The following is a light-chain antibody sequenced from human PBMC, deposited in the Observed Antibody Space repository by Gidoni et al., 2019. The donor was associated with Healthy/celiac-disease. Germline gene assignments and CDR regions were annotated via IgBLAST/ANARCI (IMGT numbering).Light chain of an antibody. CDR2: RNN. CDR3: APWDDRLSGWV. Sequence: QSVLTKPPSASGTPGQRVTISGSGSSSNIGSNYVYWYQQLPGTAPKLLIYRNNQRPSGVPDRFSGSRSGTSASLALSWLRSEDEAVYYCAPWDDRLSGWVFGGGPQLTVL. CDR1: SSNIGSNY. V-gene: IGLV1-47*01. J-gene: IGLJ3*02.